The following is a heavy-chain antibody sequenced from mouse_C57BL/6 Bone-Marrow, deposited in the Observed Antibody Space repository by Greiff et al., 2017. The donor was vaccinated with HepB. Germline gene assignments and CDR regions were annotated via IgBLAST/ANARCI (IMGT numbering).Heavy chain of an antibody. CDR1: GYTFTDYN. CDR3: AREELGRAWFAY. CDR2: INPNNGGT. D-gene: IGHD4-1*01. Sequence: EVKVVESGPELVKPGASVKIPCKASGYTFTDYNMDWVKQSHGKSLEWIGDINPNNGGTIYNQKFKGKATLTVDKSSSTAYMELRSLTSEDTAVYYCAREELGRAWFAYWGQGTLVTVSA. V-gene: IGHV1-18*01. J-gene: IGHJ3*01.